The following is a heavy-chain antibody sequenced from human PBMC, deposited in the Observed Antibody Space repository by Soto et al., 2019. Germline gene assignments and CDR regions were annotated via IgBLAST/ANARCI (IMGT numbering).Heavy chain of an antibody. J-gene: IGHJ5*01. CDR2: ISTSSTYI. V-gene: IGHV3-21*01. CDR1: GFTFSSYS. CDR3: ARDIAPPALPARWFDS. D-gene: IGHD2-2*01. Sequence: ESGGGPVNPGGSLRLSCAASGFTFSSYSMNWVRQAPGKGLEWVSSISTSSTYIHYADSMKGRFTISRDNAKNSLYLQMNSLRAEDTAVYYCARDIAPPALPARWFDSWGQGTLVTVSS.